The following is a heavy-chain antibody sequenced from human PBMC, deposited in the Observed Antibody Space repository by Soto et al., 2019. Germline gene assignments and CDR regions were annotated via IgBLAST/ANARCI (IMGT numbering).Heavy chain of an antibody. J-gene: IGHJ4*02. CDR1: GFTFSSYS. CDR2: IVGSSSYI. V-gene: IGHV3-21*01. CDR3: ARDTEQQEFYFEY. D-gene: IGHD6-13*01. Sequence: PGGSLRLSCAASGFTFSSYSMNWVRQAPGKGLEWVSSIVGSSSYIYYADSVKGRFTISRDNAKNSLYLQMNSLRAEDTAVYYCARDTEQQEFYFEYWGQGTLVTVSS.